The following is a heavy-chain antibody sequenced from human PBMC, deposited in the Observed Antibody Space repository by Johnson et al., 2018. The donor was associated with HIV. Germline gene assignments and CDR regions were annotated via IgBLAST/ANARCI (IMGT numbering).Heavy chain of an antibody. CDR2: IYSGGST. D-gene: IGHD3-10*01. CDR1: GFTVSSNY. CDR3: ARACITSDWDDAFDI. Sequence: VQLVESGGGLIQPGGSLRLSCAASGFTVSSNYMSWVRQAPGKGLEWVSVIYSGGSTYYADSVKGRFTIPRDNSKNTLYLQMNSLRAEDTAVYYCARACITSDWDDAFDIWGQGTMVTVSS. J-gene: IGHJ3*02. V-gene: IGHV3-53*01.